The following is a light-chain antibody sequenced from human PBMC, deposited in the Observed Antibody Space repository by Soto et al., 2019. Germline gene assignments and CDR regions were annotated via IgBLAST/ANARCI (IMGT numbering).Light chain of an antibody. Sequence: PGERATLSCRASQSVGSRWLAWYQQKPGQAPRLLIYGASIRATGIPDRFSGSGSGTDFTLTISRLEPEDFAVYYCQQYDSSRTFGQGTKVEMK. CDR1: QSVGSRW. CDR2: GAS. V-gene: IGKV3-20*01. CDR3: QQYDSSRT. J-gene: IGKJ1*01.